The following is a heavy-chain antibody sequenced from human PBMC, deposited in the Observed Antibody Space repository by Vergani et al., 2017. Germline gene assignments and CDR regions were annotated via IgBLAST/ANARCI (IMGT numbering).Heavy chain of an antibody. CDR2: FYPEDGET. V-gene: IGHV1-24*01. J-gene: IGHJ3*02. Sequence: QVQLVQSGAEVKKPGASVKVSCKVSGYTLTELSMHWVRQAPGKGLEWMGGFYPEDGETIYAQKFQGRVTMTEDTSKDTAYMELSSLRAEDTAVYYCATDQDKVAPDAFDIWGQGTMVTVSS. CDR1: GYTLTELS. CDR3: ATDQDKVAPDAFDI. D-gene: IGHD5-12*01.